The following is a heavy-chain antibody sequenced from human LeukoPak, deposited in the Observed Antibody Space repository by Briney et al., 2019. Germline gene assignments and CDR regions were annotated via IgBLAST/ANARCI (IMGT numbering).Heavy chain of an antibody. J-gene: IGHJ3*02. Sequence: PSETLSLTCAVSGGSITTYYWTWIRQPPGQALEWIGYIYYTGNTKYNPSLESRVTMSIDTSKNEFSLKIYSVNAADTAVYYCASLGGYYESSGSSQLEAFDIWGQGTMVTVSS. CDR3: ASLGGYYESSGSSQLEAFDI. CDR2: IYYTGNT. CDR1: GGSITTYY. V-gene: IGHV4-59*01. D-gene: IGHD3-22*01.